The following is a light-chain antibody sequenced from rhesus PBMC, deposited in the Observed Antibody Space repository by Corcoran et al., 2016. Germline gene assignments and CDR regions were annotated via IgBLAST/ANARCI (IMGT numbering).Light chain of an antibody. CDR1: QKIYTK. Sequence: DIQMTQSPSALSASVGDRVTISCRASQKIYTKLAWYQQKPGKAPKTLIYVAFTLQTWIPSRFSGGGSGTDFSLTISSLQPEDSATFYCQPYFDSPRTFGQGTKVEIK. V-gene: IGKV1S8*01. J-gene: IGKJ1*01. CDR3: QPYFDSPRT. CDR2: VAF.